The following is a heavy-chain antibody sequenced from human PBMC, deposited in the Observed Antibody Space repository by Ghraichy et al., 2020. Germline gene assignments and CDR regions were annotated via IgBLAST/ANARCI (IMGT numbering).Heavy chain of an antibody. Sequence: GSLRLSCAASGFTFSPYIMNWVRQAPGKGLEWVSSISSSSSYIYYADSVKGRFTISRDNAKNSLFLQMNSLRAEDTAVYYCARANRISSSSYFDYWGQGTLVTVSS. CDR2: ISSSSSYI. CDR3: ARANRISSSSYFDY. D-gene: IGHD6-6*01. V-gene: IGHV3-21*01. J-gene: IGHJ4*02. CDR1: GFTFSPYI.